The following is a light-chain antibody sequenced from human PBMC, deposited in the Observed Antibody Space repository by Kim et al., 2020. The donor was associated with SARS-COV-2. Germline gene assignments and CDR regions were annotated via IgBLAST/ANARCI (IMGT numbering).Light chain of an antibody. CDR1: KLGDKY. V-gene: IGLV3-1*01. J-gene: IGLJ2*01. CDR2: QDS. CDR3: QAWDSSTVV. Sequence: MSPGQPASITCSGDKLGDKYACWYQQKPGQSPVLVIYQDSKRPSGIPERFSGSNSGNTATLTISGTQAMDEADYYCQAWDSSTVVFGGGTKLTVL.